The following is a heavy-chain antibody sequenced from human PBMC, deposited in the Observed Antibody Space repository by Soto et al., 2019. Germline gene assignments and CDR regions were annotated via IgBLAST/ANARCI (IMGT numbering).Heavy chain of an antibody. CDR2: INPNSGGT. Sequence: ASVKVSCKASGYTFTGYYMHWVRQAPGQGLEWMGWINPNSGGTNYAQKFQGWVTMTRDTSISTAYMELSRLRSDDTAVYYCARGKMVRGVIIAYYYGMDVWGQGTTVTVSS. CDR1: GYTFTGYY. D-gene: IGHD3-10*01. J-gene: IGHJ6*02. V-gene: IGHV1-2*04. CDR3: ARGKMVRGVIIAYYYGMDV.